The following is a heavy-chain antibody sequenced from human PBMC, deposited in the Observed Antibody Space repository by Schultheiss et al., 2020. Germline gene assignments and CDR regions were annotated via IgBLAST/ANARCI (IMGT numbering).Heavy chain of an antibody. CDR2: IYYSGST. Sequence: SETLSLTCTVSGGSISSYYWSWIRQPPGKGLEWIGYIYYSGSTNYNPSLKSRVTISVDTSKNQFSLKLSSVTAADTAVYYCARWTTVVTRPWFDYWGQGTLVTVSS. CDR3: ARWTTVVTRPWFDY. V-gene: IGHV4-59*01. CDR1: GGSISSYY. D-gene: IGHD4-23*01. J-gene: IGHJ4*02.